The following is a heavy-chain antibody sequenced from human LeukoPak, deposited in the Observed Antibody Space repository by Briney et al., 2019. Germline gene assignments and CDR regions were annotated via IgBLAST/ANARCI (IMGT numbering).Heavy chain of an antibody. CDR2: IYYSGST. D-gene: IGHD2-8*01. CDR1: GGSISSYY. Sequence: PSETLSLTCTVSGGSISSYYWSWIRQPPGKGLEWIGYIYYSGSTNYNPSLKSRVTMSVDTSKNQFSLKLSSVTAADTAVYYCARHKQTGYYPAGFDPWGQGTLVTVSS. J-gene: IGHJ5*02. CDR3: ARHKQTGYYPAGFDP. V-gene: IGHV4-59*08.